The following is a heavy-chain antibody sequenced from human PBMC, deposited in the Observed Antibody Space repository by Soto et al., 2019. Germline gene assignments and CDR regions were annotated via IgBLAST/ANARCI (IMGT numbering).Heavy chain of an antibody. CDR2: INHSGST. D-gene: IGHD6-13*01. Sequence: QVQLQQWGAGLLKPSETLSLTCAVYGGSFSGYYWSWIRQPPGKGLEWIGEINHSGSTNYNPSLKSRVTISVDTSKNQFSLKLSSVTAADXXXXXXXXXXWYSSKYFXHWGRGTL. CDR1: GGSFSGYY. J-gene: IGHJ1*01. CDR3: XXXXWYSSKYFXH. V-gene: IGHV4-34*01.